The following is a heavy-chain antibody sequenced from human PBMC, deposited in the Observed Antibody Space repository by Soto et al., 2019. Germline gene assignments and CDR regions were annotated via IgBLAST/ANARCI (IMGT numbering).Heavy chain of an antibody. Sequence: SETLSLTCTVSGGSIGSGSYYWSWIRQHPGKGLEWIGYIYYSGSTYYNLSLKSRVTISIDTSTNQFSLKLSSVTAADTAVYYCARAGYDRDGGGYYYFDYWGQGTLVTVSS. J-gene: IGHJ4*02. CDR2: IYYSGST. D-gene: IGHD3-22*01. CDR1: GGSIGSGSYY. V-gene: IGHV4-31*03. CDR3: ARAGYDRDGGGYYYFDY.